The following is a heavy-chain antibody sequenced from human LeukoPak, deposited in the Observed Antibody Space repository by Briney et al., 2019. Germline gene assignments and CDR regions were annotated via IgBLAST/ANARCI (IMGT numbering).Heavy chain of an antibody. D-gene: IGHD2-2*01. Sequence: ASVKVSYKASGYTFTGHYLPWVQQAPGQGLEWMGWINSNTGGTNYEPKFQGRVHITRDTSVTTAYMEVNRLTSCELALYFCARDSIHGCSSTTCLVFDTWGQGTVVTVSS. CDR1: GYTFTGHY. V-gene: IGHV1-2*02. CDR3: ARDSIHGCSSTTCLVFDT. CDR2: INSNTGGT. J-gene: IGHJ3*02.